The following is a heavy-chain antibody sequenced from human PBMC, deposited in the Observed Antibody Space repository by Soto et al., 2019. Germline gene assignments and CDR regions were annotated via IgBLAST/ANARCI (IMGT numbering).Heavy chain of an antibody. J-gene: IGHJ4*02. V-gene: IGHV4-39*01. D-gene: IGHD2-2*01. CDR3: ARVDIAVVPSTTFDY. CDR2: IKYSGHT. CDR1: GGSISSISHY. Sequence: SETLSLTCTVSGGSISSISHYWGWIRQPPGKGLEWIGSIKYSGHTFYNPSLKSRVTMSVDTSKNQFSLRLSSVTAAETAVYYCARVDIAVVPSTTFDYWGQGTLVTVSS.